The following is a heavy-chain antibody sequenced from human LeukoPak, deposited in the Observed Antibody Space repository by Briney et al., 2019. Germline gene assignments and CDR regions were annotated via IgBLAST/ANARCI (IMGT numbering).Heavy chain of an antibody. Sequence: SVKVSCKASGGTFSSYAISWVRQAPGQGLEWMGRIIPISGTANYAQKFQGRVTITTDESTSTAYMELSSLRSEDTAVYYCASSSGSYGGGYYFDYWGQGTLVTVSS. CDR1: GGTFSSYA. CDR2: IIPISGTA. CDR3: ASSSGSYGGGYYFDY. V-gene: IGHV1-69*05. J-gene: IGHJ4*02. D-gene: IGHD1-26*01.